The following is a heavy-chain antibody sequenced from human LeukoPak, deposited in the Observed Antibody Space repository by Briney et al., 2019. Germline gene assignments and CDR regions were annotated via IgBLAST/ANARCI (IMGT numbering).Heavy chain of an antibody. CDR2: IIPKTGVT. Sequence: GSVKVSCKTSGYTFTGYHIHWVRQAPGHGLEWMGWIIPKTGVTKFAQNFQGRVTMTRDTSISTAYMEVSRLRSDDTAVFYCARARYIAAADSNGFDPWGQGTLVTVPS. CDR3: ARARYIAAADSNGFDP. J-gene: IGHJ5*02. V-gene: IGHV1-2*02. CDR1: GYTFTGYH. D-gene: IGHD6-13*01.